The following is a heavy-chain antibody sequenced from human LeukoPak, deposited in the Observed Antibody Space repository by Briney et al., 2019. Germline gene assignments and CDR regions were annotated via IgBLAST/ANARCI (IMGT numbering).Heavy chain of an antibody. J-gene: IGHJ4*02. CDR1: GYTFTSYG. CDR3: GRLADKKLQRFLDY. D-gene: IGHD2-15*01. Sequence: ASVKVSCKASGYTFTSYGISWVRQAPGQGLEWMGWISAYNGDTNYAQNVQGRLTMTTDTSTGTAYMELRSLRSDGTAVYHCGRLADKKLQRFLDYWGQGTLVTVSS. CDR2: ISAYNGDT. V-gene: IGHV1-18*01.